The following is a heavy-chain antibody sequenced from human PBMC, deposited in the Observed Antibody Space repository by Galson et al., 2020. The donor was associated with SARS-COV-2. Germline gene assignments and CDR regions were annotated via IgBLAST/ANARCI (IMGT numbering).Heavy chain of an antibody. CDR1: GFTFSRYG. J-gene: IGHJ6*03. Sequence: GESLKISCVASGFTFSRYGMSWVRQAPGQGLDWVATTSATTYYADPVRRRFIISRDDSKNTLYLQMNGLSADDTAVYYCAKDFVRGIGYMVVVGPGTTVTVSS. V-gene: IGHV3-23*01. CDR3: AKDFVRGIGYMVV. CDR2: TSATT. D-gene: IGHD3-10*02.